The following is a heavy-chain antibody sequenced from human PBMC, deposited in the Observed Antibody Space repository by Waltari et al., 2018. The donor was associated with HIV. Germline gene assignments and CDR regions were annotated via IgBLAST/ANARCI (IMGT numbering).Heavy chain of an antibody. CDR2: ICWSSNGL. J-gene: IGHJ5*02. CDR1: GFNFDDYA. D-gene: IGHD5-12*01. CDR3: ARDSRGFRGYEGNWFDP. Sequence: EVQLVESGGGLVQPGRSLRLTCTTSGFNFDDYAMHWIRQAPGTGVEGGAVICWSSNGLGYANSVRCRFTISRNNAKNSLYLQMDSLRAEDTALYYCARDSRGFRGYEGNWFDPWGQGTLVTVSS. V-gene: IGHV3-9*01.